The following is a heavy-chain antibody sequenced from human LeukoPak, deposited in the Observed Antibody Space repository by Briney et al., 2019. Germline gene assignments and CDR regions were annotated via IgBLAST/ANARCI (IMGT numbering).Heavy chain of an antibody. CDR1: GYSFTSYW. CDR3: ARVRTVLGVTDY. V-gene: IGHV5-51*01. J-gene: IGHJ4*02. Sequence: GGSLQISCKGSGYSFTSYWIGWGRRMPGKGVEWMGIIYPGDSDTRYSPSFQGQVTISADKSISTAYLQWSSLKASDTAMYYCARVRTVLGVTDYWGQGTLVTVSS. D-gene: IGHD3-10*01. CDR2: IYPGDSDT.